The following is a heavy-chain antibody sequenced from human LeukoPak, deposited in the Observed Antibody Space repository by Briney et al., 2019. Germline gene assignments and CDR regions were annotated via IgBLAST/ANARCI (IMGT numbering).Heavy chain of an antibody. Sequence: GGSLRLSCAASAFSHNAYNMNWVRQAPGKELEWVSSISYTGTYIYYADSVKGRFTISRGNAQNSLYLQMNSPRAEDTAIYYCVRDRGTYRPIDYWGQGTLVTVSS. V-gene: IGHV3-21*04. CDR1: AFSHNAYN. D-gene: IGHD1-26*01. CDR3: VRDRGTYRPIDY. CDR2: ISYTGTYI. J-gene: IGHJ4*02.